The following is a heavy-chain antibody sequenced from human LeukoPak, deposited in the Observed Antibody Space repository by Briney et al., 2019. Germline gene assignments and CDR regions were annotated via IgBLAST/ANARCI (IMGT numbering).Heavy chain of an antibody. D-gene: IGHD3-16*01. CDR1: GDSSSSDY. CDR2: IYYSGST. CDR3: ARDRSLGIIDY. V-gene: IGHV4-59*12. J-gene: IGHJ4*02. Sequence: SETLSPTCIVSGDSSSSDYWSWIRQPPGKGLEWIGYIYYSGSTNYNPSLKSRVTMSLDTSKNHFSLKLTSMTAADTAVYYCARDRSLGIIDYWGQGTLVTVSS.